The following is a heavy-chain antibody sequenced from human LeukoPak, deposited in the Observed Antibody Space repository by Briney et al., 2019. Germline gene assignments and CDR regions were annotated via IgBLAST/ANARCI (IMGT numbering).Heavy chain of an antibody. D-gene: IGHD2-21*02. V-gene: IGHV3-30-3*01. CDR2: IASDGNDQ. J-gene: IGHJ4*02. CDR1: GFTFNRYA. Sequence: GGSLRLSCAASGFTFNRYAIHWVRQAPGKGLEWVTVIASDGNDQHYADSVKGRFTISRDNAKNSLYLQMNSLRAEDTAVYYCARDPSLGRDLAYCGGDCYLFNWGQGTLVTVSS. CDR3: ARDPSLGRDLAYCGGDCYLFN.